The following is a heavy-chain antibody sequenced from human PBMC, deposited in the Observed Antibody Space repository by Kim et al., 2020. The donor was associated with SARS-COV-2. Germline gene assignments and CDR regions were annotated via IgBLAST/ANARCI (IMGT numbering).Heavy chain of an antibody. Sequence: GGSLRLSCAASGFTLSSYAMHWVRQAPGKGLEYVSGVNSNGGSRYYADSVKGRFTISRDTSKNTLYLQMGSLRAEDMAVYYCARGRGSGSPPFDYWGQGT. CDR2: VNSNGGSR. CDR3: ARGRGSGSPPFDY. CDR1: GFTLSSYA. D-gene: IGHD3-10*01. J-gene: IGHJ4*02. V-gene: IGHV3-64*02.